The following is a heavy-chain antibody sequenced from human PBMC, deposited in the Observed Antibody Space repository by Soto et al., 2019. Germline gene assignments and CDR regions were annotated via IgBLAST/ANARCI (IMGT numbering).Heavy chain of an antibody. CDR1: GFTFSSHD. V-gene: IGHV3-13*01. CDR2: IDSAGDA. Sequence: EVQLVESGGGLVQPGGSLRLSCAASGFTFSSHDMHWVRQVTGKGLEWVSGIDSAGDAKYQASVKGRFTISRENAKNSLHLQMNSMGAGDTAVYYCARGGIWGVSWNWFDTWGQGTLVTVSS. D-gene: IGHD3-10*01. CDR3: ARGGIWGVSWNWFDT. J-gene: IGHJ5*02.